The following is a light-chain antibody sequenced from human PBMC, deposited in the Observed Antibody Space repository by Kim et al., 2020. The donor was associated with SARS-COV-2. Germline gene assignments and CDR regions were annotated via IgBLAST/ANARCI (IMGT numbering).Light chain of an antibody. J-gene: IGKJ2*01. Sequence: VSPGERATHHCRASQSVSGNLAWDQQKPGQAPRRLIYGASTRATGIPARFSGSGSGTEFTLTISSLQSEDYAVYYWQQYNNWPPYTFGQGTKLEI. V-gene: IGKV3-15*01. CDR2: GAS. CDR1: QSVSGN. CDR3: QQYNNWPPYT.